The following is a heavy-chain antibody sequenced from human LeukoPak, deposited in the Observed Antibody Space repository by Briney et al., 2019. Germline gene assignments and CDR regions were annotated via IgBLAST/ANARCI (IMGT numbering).Heavy chain of an antibody. CDR2: IYYSGST. J-gene: IGHJ5*02. V-gene: IGHV4-59*01. CDR1: GGSISSYY. D-gene: IGHD2-2*01. Sequence: SETLSLTCTVSGGSISSYYWSWIRQPPGKGLEWIGYIYYSGSTNYNPSLKSRVTISVDTSKNQFSLKLSSVTAADTAVYYCARRGDDFSSTSCYYYGGYNWFDPWGQGTLVTVSS. CDR3: ARRGDDFSSTSCYYYGGYNWFDP.